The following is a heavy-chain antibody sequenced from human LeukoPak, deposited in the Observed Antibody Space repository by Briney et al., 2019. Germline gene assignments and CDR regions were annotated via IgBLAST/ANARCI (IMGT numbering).Heavy chain of an antibody. V-gene: IGHV4-59*02. CDR2: IYYSGST. CDR3: ARLVGATSNFDY. Sequence: PGGSLRLSCAASGFTVSSNYMSWVRQAPGKGLEWIGYIYYSGSTNYSPSLKSRVTISVDTSKNQFSLKVSSVTAADTAVYYCARLVGATSNFDYWGQGTLVTVSS. J-gene: IGHJ4*02. CDR1: GFTVSSNY. D-gene: IGHD1-26*01.